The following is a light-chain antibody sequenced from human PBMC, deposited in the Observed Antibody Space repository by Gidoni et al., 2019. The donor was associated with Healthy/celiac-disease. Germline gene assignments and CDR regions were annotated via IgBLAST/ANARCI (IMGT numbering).Light chain of an antibody. V-gene: IGKV3-20*01. CDR3: QQYGSSPLIT. CDR2: GAS. J-gene: IGKJ3*01. Sequence: EIVLTQSPGTLSLSPGERATLSCRASQSVSSSYLAWYQQKPGQAPRLLIYGASSRDTGIPDRFSGSGSGTDFNLTISRLEPEDFAVYYCQQYGSSPLITFGPGTKVDIK. CDR1: QSVSSSY.